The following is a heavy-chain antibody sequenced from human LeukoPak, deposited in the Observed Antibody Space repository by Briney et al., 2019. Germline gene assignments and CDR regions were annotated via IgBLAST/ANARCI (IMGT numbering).Heavy chain of an antibody. CDR1: AFSDKSNY. Sequence: GGSLRLSCVASAFSDKSNYMSWVRQAPGKGLEWVSVSYSGGSTYYEDSVKGRFTVSSDDSKNTLYLQMNNLRGEDTAVYDCASRHCSGENCYAGPLDFWGQGIQVTVSS. CDR2: SYSGGST. CDR3: ASRHCSGENCYAGPLDF. V-gene: IGHV3-53*01. D-gene: IGHD2-8*02. J-gene: IGHJ4*02.